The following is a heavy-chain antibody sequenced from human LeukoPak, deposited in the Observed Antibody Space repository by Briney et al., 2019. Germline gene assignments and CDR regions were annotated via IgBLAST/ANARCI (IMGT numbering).Heavy chain of an antibody. Sequence: PGGSLRLSCAASGFTFDDYGMSWVRQAPGKGLEWVSGINWNGGSTGYADSVKGRFTISRDNAKNSLYLQMNSLRAEDTAVYYCARGHSSIPYSSWKIFLYWGQGTLVTVSS. CDR1: GFTFDDYG. CDR3: ARGHSSIPYSSWKIFLY. CDR2: INWNGGST. J-gene: IGHJ4*02. V-gene: IGHV3-20*04. D-gene: IGHD6-13*01.